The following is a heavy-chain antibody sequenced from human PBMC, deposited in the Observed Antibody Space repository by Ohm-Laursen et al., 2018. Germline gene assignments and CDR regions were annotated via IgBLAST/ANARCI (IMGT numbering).Heavy chain of an antibody. J-gene: IGHJ4*02. CDR1: GFTFDDYT. CDR3: VKDASSLTFRPNYFDY. D-gene: IGHD2/OR15-2a*01. V-gene: IGHV3-43*01. CDR2: ISWNGGST. Sequence: SLRLSCAASGFTFDDYTMHWVRQAPGKGLEWVALISWNGGSTYFADSVKDRFTISRDNSKNSLSLVMISLRPEDTALYYCVKDASSLTFRPNYFDYWGQGTLVTVSS.